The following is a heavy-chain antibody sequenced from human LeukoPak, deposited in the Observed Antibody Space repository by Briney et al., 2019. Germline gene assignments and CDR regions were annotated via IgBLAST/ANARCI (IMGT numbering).Heavy chain of an antibody. CDR2: ISGYNGNT. V-gene: IGHV1-18*01. Sequence: ASVKVSCKASGGTFSSYAISWVRQAPGQGLEWMGWISGYNGNTDYAQKFQDRVTMTTDTSTSTAYMELRSLRSDDTAVYYCAARELADNSGYDYPLDYWGQGTLVTVSS. J-gene: IGHJ4*02. D-gene: IGHD5-12*01. CDR1: GGTFSSYA. CDR3: AARELADNSGYDYPLDY.